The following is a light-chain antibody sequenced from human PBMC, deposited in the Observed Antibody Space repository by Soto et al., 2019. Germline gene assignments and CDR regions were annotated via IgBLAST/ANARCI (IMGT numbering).Light chain of an antibody. CDR2: AAS. Sequence: TQSPGTLSLSPGERATLSCRASQSVSSSYLAWYQQKPGKVPKLLIYAASTLQSGVPSRFSGSGSGTDFTLTISSLQPEDVATYYCQKYNRAPQTFGQGTKVEIK. CDR1: QSVSSSY. CDR3: QKYNRAPQT. J-gene: IGKJ1*01. V-gene: IGKV1-27*01.